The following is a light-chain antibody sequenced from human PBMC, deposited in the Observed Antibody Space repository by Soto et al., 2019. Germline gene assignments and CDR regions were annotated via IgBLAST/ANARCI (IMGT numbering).Light chain of an antibody. CDR2: DVS. CDR1: ESISWW. Sequence: DIQMTQSPSTLSASVGDRVTIACRASESISWWLAWYQQKPGKAPKLLIYDVSSLESGVPSRFNGSGSGTEFTLTINSLRPDDFATSYCQQYNSYPRTFGQGTKVEVK. CDR3: QQYNSYPRT. J-gene: IGKJ1*01. V-gene: IGKV1-5*01.